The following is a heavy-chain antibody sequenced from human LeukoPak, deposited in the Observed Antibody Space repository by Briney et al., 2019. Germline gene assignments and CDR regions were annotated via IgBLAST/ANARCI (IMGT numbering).Heavy chain of an antibody. V-gene: IGHV1-18*01. Sequence: GASVKVSCKASGYDFTSVGITWVRRAPGQGLEWMGWISPYNGNTRYAQKFQGRVAKTTDTSTTTAYMELRGLRFNDTAVYYCARAGPGSGWYFDYWGQGTLVTVSS. D-gene: IGHD6-19*01. CDR2: ISPYNGNT. J-gene: IGHJ4*02. CDR3: ARAGPGSGWYFDY. CDR1: GYDFTSVG.